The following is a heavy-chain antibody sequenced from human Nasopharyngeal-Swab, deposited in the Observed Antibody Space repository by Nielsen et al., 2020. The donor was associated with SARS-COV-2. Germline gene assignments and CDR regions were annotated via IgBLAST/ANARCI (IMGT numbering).Heavy chain of an antibody. D-gene: IGHD2-2*01. CDR2: ISYDGSNK. CDR3: ARSGDYCSSTSCYLSDAFDI. Sequence: IRQPPGQGLERVAVISYDGSNKYYADSVKGRFTISRDNSKNTLYLQMNSLRAEDTAVYYCARSGDYCSSTSCYLSDAFDIWGQGTMVTVSS. J-gene: IGHJ3*02. V-gene: IGHV3-30-3*01.